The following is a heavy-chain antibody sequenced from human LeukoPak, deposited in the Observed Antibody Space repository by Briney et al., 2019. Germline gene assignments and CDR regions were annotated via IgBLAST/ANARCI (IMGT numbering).Heavy chain of an antibody. CDR3: AKDASGSYYSLDY. D-gene: IGHD1-26*01. V-gene: IGHV3-30*02. CDR1: GFTFSSYG. CDR2: IRYDGSNK. Sequence: GGSLRLSCAASGFTFSSYGMHWVRQAPGKGLEWVAFIRYDGSNKYYADSVKGRFTISRDNSKNTLYLQMNSLRAEDTAVYYCAKDASGSYYSLDYWGQGTLVTVSS. J-gene: IGHJ4*02.